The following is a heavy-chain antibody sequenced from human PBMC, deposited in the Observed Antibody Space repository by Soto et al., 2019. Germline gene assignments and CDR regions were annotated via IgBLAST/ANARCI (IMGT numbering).Heavy chain of an antibody. CDR1: GGSSSSSNC. Sequence: SDTLSLTCAVSGGSSSSSNCWRLVRQPPGKGLEWIGEIYHSGSTNYNPSLKSRVTISVDKSKNQFSLKLSSVTAADTAVYYCASVSGSYYSGMEVWGQGTTVPCPQ. D-gene: IGHD1-26*01. J-gene: IGHJ6*01. V-gene: IGHV4-4*02. CDR3: ASVSGSYYSGMEV. CDR2: IYHSGST.